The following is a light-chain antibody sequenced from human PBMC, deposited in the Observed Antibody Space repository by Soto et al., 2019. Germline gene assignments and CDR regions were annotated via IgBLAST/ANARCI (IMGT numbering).Light chain of an antibody. CDR2: ENN. Sequence: QSVLTQPPSVSAAPGQKVTISCSGSSSNIGNNYVSWYQQLPGTAPKLLIYENNKRPSGIPDRFSGSKSGTSATLGITGLQTGDEADYYCGTWDSSLSWGVFRTGTKLTVL. J-gene: IGLJ1*01. CDR1: SSNIGNNY. V-gene: IGLV1-51*02. CDR3: GTWDSSLSWGV.